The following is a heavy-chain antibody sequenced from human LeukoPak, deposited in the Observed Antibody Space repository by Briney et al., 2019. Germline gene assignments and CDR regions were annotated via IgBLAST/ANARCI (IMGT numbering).Heavy chain of an antibody. CDR2: ISYDGSNK. V-gene: IGHV3-30-3*01. D-gene: IGHD1-26*01. Sequence: RSLRLSCAASGFTFSSYAMHWVRQAPGKGLEWVAVISYDGSNKYYADSVKGRFTISRDNSKNTLYLQMNSLRAEDTAVYYCASHPPYSGSYGWFDPWGQGTLVTVSS. CDR3: ASHPPYSGSYGWFDP. CDR1: GFTFSSYA. J-gene: IGHJ5*02.